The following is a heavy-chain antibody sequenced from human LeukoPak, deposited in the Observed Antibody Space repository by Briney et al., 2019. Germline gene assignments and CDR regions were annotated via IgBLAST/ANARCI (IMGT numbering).Heavy chain of an antibody. Sequence: SETLSLTCTVSGGSINIYYWSWIRQPAGKGVEWIGLIYSSGSTSYNPSLKSRVTISVDPSKNQFSLKLSSVTAADTAVYYCARDVSSSWYGNWFDPWGQGTLVTVSS. CDR2: IYSSGST. CDR1: GGSINIYY. V-gene: IGHV4-4*07. D-gene: IGHD6-13*01. CDR3: ARDVSSSWYGNWFDP. J-gene: IGHJ5*02.